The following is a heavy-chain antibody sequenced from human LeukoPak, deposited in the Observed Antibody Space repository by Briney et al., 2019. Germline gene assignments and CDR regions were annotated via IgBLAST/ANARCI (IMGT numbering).Heavy chain of an antibody. D-gene: IGHD3-10*01. CDR1: GVSISGFY. CDR3: ARRRGGFGEGEFDY. J-gene: IGHJ4*02. Sequence: SETLSLTCTVSGVSISGFYWNWIRQPPRKGLEWVGYSHTGGSISSNPSLNSRVVFSMATSKNQVSLRLNSVTATDTAVYYCARRRGGFGEGEFDYWGQGIPVTVST. V-gene: IGHV4-4*08. CDR2: SHTGGSI.